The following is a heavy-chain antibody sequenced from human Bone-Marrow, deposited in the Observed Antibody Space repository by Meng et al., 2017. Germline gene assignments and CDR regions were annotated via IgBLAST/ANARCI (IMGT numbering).Heavy chain of an antibody. V-gene: IGHV3-30*01. CDR3: ARDQEGDREVTLNLEF. Sequence: GESLKISCATSGFSFDNYAMHWVRQAPGKGLEWVAVILADGRSQYYEASVKDRFTISRDNWHNVLYLQMHGLREDDTAVYYCARDQEGDREVTLNLEFWGQGTRVTVSS. J-gene: IGHJ4*02. CDR2: ILADGRSQ. CDR1: GFSFDNYA. D-gene: IGHD3-16*01.